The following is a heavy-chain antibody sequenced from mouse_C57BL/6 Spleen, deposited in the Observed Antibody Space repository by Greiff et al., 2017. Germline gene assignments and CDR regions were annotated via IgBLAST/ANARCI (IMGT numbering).Heavy chain of an antibody. CDR3: ARWHYYYSNYEPFDY. CDR1: GYTFTSYW. Sequence: QVQLQQPGAELVKPGASVKMSCKASGYTFTSYWLTWVKQRPGQGLEWIGDIYPGSGSTNYNEKFKSKATLTVDTSYSTAYMQLSSLTSEDSAVYYWARWHYYYSNYEPFDYWGQGTTLTVSS. D-gene: IGHD2-5*01. V-gene: IGHV1-55*01. CDR2: IYPGSGST. J-gene: IGHJ2*01.